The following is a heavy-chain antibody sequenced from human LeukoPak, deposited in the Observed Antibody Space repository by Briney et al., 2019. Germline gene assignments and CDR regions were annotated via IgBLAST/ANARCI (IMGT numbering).Heavy chain of an antibody. J-gene: IGHJ4*02. V-gene: IGHV3-30-3*01. CDR2: ISYDGSNK. CDR3: ARGETYYDSSGYYSFDY. CDR1: GFTFSSYA. Sequence: GGSLRLSCAASGFTFSSYAMHWVRQAPGKGLEWVAVISYDGSNKYYADSVKGQFTISRDNSKNTLYLQMNSLRAEDTAVYYCARGETYYDSSGYYSFDYWGQGTLVTVSS. D-gene: IGHD3-22*01.